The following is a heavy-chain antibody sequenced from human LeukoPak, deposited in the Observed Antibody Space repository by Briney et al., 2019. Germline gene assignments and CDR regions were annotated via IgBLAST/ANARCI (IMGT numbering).Heavy chain of an antibody. D-gene: IGHD3-16*01. CDR2: IQKDGGSK. Sequence: PGGSLRLSCAGSGYTFSNYVMKWVRQAPGKGLEWVIFIQKDGGSKFYADSVKGRFTISRDNSKKTVYLQMSSLTIEDTAVYYCAKEPGEGGSAFDNWGQGTLVTVSS. CDR3: AKEPGEGGSAFDN. CDR1: GYTFSNYV. J-gene: IGHJ4*02. V-gene: IGHV3-30*02.